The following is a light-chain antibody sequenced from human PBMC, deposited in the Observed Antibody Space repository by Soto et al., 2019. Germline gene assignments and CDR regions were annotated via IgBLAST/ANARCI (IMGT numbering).Light chain of an antibody. CDR3: QQANGEPWT. V-gene: IGKV1-12*02. CDR1: HAVRSW. Sequence: DIQMTQSPSSVSASVGDRVTISCRASHAVRSWLAWYQQKRGKAPNLLIYGASTLQSGVPSRFSGRGSGTDFTVTISSLQPEDFATYYCQQANGEPWTFGQGTKVEIK. J-gene: IGKJ1*01. CDR2: GAS.